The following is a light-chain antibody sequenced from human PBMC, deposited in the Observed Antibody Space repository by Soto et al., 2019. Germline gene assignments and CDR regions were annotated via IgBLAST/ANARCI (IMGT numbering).Light chain of an antibody. V-gene: IGLV1-40*01. CDR1: SSNIGAGYD. Sequence: QSVLTQPPSVSGAPGQRVTISCTGSSSNIGAGYDVHWYQHRPGTAPKLLIFGNINRPSGVPDRFSGSKSGTSASLAITGLQAEDEGDYYCQSYDSTLGARYVFGTGTKLTGL. CDR2: GNI. J-gene: IGLJ1*01. CDR3: QSYDSTLGARYV.